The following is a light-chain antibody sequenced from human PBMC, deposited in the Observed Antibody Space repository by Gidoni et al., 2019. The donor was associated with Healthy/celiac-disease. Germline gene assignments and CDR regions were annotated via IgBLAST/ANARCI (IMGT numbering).Light chain of an antibody. J-gene: IGKJ4*01. CDR3: QQYGSPLT. CDR1: QSVSSSY. CDR2: GAS. V-gene: IGKV3-20*01. Sequence: EIMLTQSPGTLSLSPGERATLSCRASQSVSSSYLAWYQQKPGQAPRLLIYGASSRATGIPDRFSGSGSGTDFTLTISRLEPEDFAVYYCQQYGSPLTFXGXTKVXIK.